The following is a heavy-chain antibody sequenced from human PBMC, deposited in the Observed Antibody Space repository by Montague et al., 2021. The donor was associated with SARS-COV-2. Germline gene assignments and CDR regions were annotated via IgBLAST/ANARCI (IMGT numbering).Heavy chain of an antibody. CDR3: GRVGGNEYRFFDY. CDR2: IYTSGST. V-gene: IGHV4-61*02. D-gene: IGHD1-1*01. CDR1: GDSISSGTHY. Sequence: TLSLTCTVSGDSISSGTHYWSWIRQPAGKGLEWIGRIYTSGSTNYNPSLKSRVTISVDTSKNQFSLNVSSVTAADTAEYYCGRVGGNEYRFFDYWGQGSLVTVSS. J-gene: IGHJ4*02.